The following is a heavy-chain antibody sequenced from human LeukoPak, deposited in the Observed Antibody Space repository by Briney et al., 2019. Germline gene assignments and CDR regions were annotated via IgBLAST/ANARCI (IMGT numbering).Heavy chain of an antibody. CDR1: GFTFSSYA. Sequence: GGSLRLSCAASGFTFSSYAMSWVRQAPGKGLEWVSAISGSGGSTYYADSVKGRFTISRDNSKNTLYLQMNSLRAEDTAVYYCARGPSSGWYDYYYYYMDVWGKGTTVTVSS. V-gene: IGHV3-23*01. D-gene: IGHD6-19*01. CDR2: ISGSGGST. CDR3: ARGPSSGWYDYYYYYMDV. J-gene: IGHJ6*03.